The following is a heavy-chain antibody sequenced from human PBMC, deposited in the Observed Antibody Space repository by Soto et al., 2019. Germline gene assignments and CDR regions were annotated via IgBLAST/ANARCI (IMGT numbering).Heavy chain of an antibody. J-gene: IGHJ4*02. Sequence: GGSLRLSCAGSGFIFSSFTMTWVRQAPGMGLQYLASISKSSSLMYYPDSVRGRFIISRDNSKDSVFLQMYSPGAEDTAMYYCVRGDDRVDWGQGPRV. CDR3: VRGDDRVD. CDR2: ISKSSSLM. D-gene: IGHD3-3*01. CDR1: GFIFSSFT. V-gene: IGHV3-21*01.